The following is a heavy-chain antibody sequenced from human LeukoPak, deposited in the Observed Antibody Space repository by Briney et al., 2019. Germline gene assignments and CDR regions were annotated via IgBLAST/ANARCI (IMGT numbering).Heavy chain of an antibody. Sequence: GGSLRLSCTASGFAFSDYGINWVRQAPGKGLEWVSYITSDGKTMYYADSVKGRFTISRDNAKKSLYLQLNSLSAEDTAVYHCARGFYGSGTYLFDSWGQGTLVTVAS. V-gene: IGHV3-48*04. D-gene: IGHD3-10*01. J-gene: IGHJ4*02. CDR2: ITSDGKTM. CDR1: GFAFSDYG. CDR3: ARGFYGSGTYLFDS.